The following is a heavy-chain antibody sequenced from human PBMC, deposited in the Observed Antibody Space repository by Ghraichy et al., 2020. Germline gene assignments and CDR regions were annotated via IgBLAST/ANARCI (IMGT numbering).Heavy chain of an antibody. CDR1: GGSISSNF. D-gene: IGHD3-9*01. CDR2: IYSGGST. CDR3: ARDRGYYDILTSYYTPYRDAFDI. V-gene: IGHV4-4*07. Sequence: GSLSLTCTVSGGSISSNFWSWIRQPAGKGLEWIGRIYSGGSTTYNPSLKSRVIMSVDTSKNQFSLKLTSVTAADTAVYYCARDRGYYDILTSYYTPYRDAFDIWGQGTMVTVSS. J-gene: IGHJ3*02.